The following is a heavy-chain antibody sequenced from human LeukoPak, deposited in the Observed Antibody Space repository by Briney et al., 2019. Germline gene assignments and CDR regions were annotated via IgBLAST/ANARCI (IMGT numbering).Heavy chain of an antibody. CDR2: IKQDGSEK. V-gene: IGHV3-7*01. D-gene: IGHD3-9*01. CDR3: AGGSGYLITS. CDR1: GFSGRSYW. J-gene: IGHJ5*02. Sequence: TGGPLRLSCAATGFSGRSYWMNWVRQAPGKGLDRLAIIKQDGSEKHYKGSVEGRFTISRDNAKNSLHLQMNSLRADDTAVSYCAGGSGYLITSWGQGTLVTVSS.